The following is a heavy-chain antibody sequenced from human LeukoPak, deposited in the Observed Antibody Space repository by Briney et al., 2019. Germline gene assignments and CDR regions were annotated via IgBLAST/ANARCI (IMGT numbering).Heavy chain of an antibody. CDR3: ASPYCGGDCYSNSNAFGI. CDR2: IYSGGST. D-gene: IGHD2-21*02. Sequence: GGSLRLSCAASGFTVSSNYMSWVRQAPGKGLEWVSVIYSGGSTYYADSVKGRFTISRDNSKNTLYLQMNSLRAEDTAVYYCASPYCGGDCYSNSNAFGIWGQGTMVTVSS. J-gene: IGHJ3*02. CDR1: GFTVSSNY. V-gene: IGHV3-66*01.